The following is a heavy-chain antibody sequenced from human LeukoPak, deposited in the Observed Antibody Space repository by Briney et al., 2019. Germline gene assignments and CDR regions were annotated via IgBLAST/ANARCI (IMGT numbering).Heavy chain of an antibody. CDR1: GFTVSSYS. Sequence: GGSLRLSCAASGFTVSSYSMNWVRQAPGEGLEWVSSISSSSSYIYYADSVKGRFTISRDNAKNSLYLQMNSLRAEDTAVYYCARDGGSSSWYEQFDYWGQGTLVTVSS. D-gene: IGHD6-13*01. J-gene: IGHJ4*02. V-gene: IGHV3-21*01. CDR2: ISSSSSYI. CDR3: ARDGGSSSWYEQFDY.